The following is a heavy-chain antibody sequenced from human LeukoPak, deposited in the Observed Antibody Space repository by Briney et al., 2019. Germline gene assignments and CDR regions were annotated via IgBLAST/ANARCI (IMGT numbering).Heavy chain of an antibody. CDR2: IYHSGST. D-gene: IGHD1-26*01. V-gene: IGHV4-30-2*01. CDR3: ARLVGARGAFDI. J-gene: IGHJ3*02. CDR1: GGSISSGGYY. Sequence: SETLSLTRTVSGGSISSGGYYWSWIRQPPGKGLEWIGYIYHSGSTYYNPSLKSRVTISVDRSKNQFSLKLSSVTAADTAVYYCARLVGARGAFDIWGQGTMVTVSS.